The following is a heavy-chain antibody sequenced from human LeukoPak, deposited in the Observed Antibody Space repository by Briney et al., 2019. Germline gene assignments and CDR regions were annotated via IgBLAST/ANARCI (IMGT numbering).Heavy chain of an antibody. CDR2: INHSGST. V-gene: IGHV4-34*01. J-gene: IGHJ6*03. CDR1: GGSFSGYY. Sequence: SETLSLTCAVYGGSFSGYYWSWIRQPPGKGLEWIGEINHSGSTNYNPSLKSRVTISVDTSKNQFSLKLSSVTAADAAVYYCARALMKYYYYYMDVWGKGTTVTVSS. CDR3: ARALMKYYYYYMDV.